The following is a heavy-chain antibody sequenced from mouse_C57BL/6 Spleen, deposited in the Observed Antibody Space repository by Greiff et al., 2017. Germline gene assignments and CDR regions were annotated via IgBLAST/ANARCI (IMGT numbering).Heavy chain of an antibody. CDR1: GYTFTSYN. CDR2: IYPGNGDT. Sequence: QVQLQQSGAELVRPGASVKMSCKASGYTFTSYNMHWVKQTPRQGLEWIGAIYPGNGDTSYNQKFKGKATLTVDKSSSTAYMQLSSLTSEDSAVYFCARSKPNAGYDEGAYAMDYWGQGTSVTVSS. D-gene: IGHD2-2*01. CDR3: ARSKPNAGYDEGAYAMDY. V-gene: IGHV1-12*01. J-gene: IGHJ4*01.